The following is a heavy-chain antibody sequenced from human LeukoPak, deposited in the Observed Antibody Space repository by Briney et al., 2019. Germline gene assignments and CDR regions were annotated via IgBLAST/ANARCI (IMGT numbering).Heavy chain of an antibody. D-gene: IGHD6-19*01. CDR2: INPNTGAT. V-gene: IGHV1-2*02. J-gene: IGHJ4*02. CDR1: GYTLTGYY. CDR3: ARDRVGSGWPRPYYFEV. Sequence: GASVKLSCKASGYTLTGYYLHWVRQAAGQGLEWMGWINPNTGATHSAQKFQGRITMTRDTSISTAYMDLSRLRSDDTAVYYCARDRVGSGWPRPYYFEVWGQGTLVTVSS.